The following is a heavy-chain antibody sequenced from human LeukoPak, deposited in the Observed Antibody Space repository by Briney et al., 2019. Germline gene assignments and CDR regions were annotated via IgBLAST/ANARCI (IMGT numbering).Heavy chain of an antibody. J-gene: IGHJ6*03. CDR1: GGTFSRYV. CDR3: ARLSGRLVDVGKHYYYYYMDV. CDR2: IISIFGSA. Sequence: SVTVSCKASGGTFSRYVISWVGQARGGGVEGMGGIISIFGSANYAQEFQGTLTITTDESTSSPYIELISLRSEHSAVYYCARLSGRLVDVGKHYYYYYMDVWGKGTTVTVSS. V-gene: IGHV1-69*05. D-gene: IGHD4-23*01.